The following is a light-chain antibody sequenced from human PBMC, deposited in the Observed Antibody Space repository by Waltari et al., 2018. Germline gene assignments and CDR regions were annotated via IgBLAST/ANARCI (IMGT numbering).Light chain of an antibody. CDR3: QVWDSSRHHWV. CDR2: DDT. Sequence: SYVLTQAPSVSVAPGQTASVTCGGDNIGNKNVPRYRQKPGQAPVLVVHDDTARPSGIPARLSGSNFGNTATLTISRVEAGDEADYYCQVWDSSRHHWVFGGGTTLTVL. CDR1: NIGNKN. V-gene: IGLV3-21*02. J-gene: IGLJ3*02.